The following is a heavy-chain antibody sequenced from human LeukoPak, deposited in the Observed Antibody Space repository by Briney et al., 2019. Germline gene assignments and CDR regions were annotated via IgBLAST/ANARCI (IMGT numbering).Heavy chain of an antibody. J-gene: IGHJ3*02. Sequence: GGSLRLSCEASGFTFSSYAMSWVRQAPGKGLEWVSSISGSGGSTYYADSVRGRFTVSRDNSRNTLALQMNSLRAEDTAVYYCAGSPTVDAAFAIWGQGTMVTVSS. D-gene: IGHD4-23*01. CDR3: AGSPTVDAAFAI. V-gene: IGHV3-23*01. CDR1: GFTFSSYA. CDR2: ISGSGGST.